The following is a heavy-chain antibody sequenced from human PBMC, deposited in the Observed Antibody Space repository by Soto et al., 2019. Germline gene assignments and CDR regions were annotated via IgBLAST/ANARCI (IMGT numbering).Heavy chain of an antibody. J-gene: IGHJ6*02. D-gene: IGHD2-2*01. CDR2: IYHSGST. Sequence: SETLSLTCAVSGGSISSSNWWGWVRQRPGKGLEWIGEIYHSGSTNYSPSLKSRVTISVDKSKNQFSLKLSSVTAADTAVYYCARLSDCSSNSCYFDYYYGMDVRGQGTTVTVSS. V-gene: IGHV4-4*02. CDR1: GGSISSSNW. CDR3: ARLSDCSSNSCYFDYYYGMDV.